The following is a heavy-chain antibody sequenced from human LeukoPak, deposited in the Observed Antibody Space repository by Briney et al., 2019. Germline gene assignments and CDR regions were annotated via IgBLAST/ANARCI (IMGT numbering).Heavy chain of an antibody. Sequence: PGGSLRLSCAASGFTFSNFAMTWVRQAPGKGLEWVSGVSGSGDTTYYADSVRGRFTISRENSKNILYLQMNSLRAEDTALYFCAKLAVYDILNGYYKNWFDPWGQGTLVSVSS. CDR3: AKLAVYDILNGYYKNWFDP. CDR2: VSGSGDTT. D-gene: IGHD3-9*01. V-gene: IGHV3-23*01. CDR1: GFTFSNFA. J-gene: IGHJ5*02.